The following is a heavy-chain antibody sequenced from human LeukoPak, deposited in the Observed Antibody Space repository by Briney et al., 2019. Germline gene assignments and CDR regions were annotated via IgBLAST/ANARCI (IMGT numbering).Heavy chain of an antibody. D-gene: IGHD3/OR15-3a*01. CDR3: AKGTGINHYHWIDP. CDR1: GFTFSTYW. Sequence: GGSLRLSCAASGFTFSTYWMTWVRQAPGKGLEWVANIKQDGSEKYYVDSVKGRFTISRDNSKNTLYLQMNSLRAEDTALYYCAKGTGINHYHWIDPWGQGTQVTVSS. V-gene: IGHV3-7*05. CDR2: IKQDGSEK. J-gene: IGHJ5*02.